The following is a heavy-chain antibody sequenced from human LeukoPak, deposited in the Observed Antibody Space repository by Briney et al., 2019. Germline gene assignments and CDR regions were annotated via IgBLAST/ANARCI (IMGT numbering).Heavy chain of an antibody. CDR2: ITSDGSGT. J-gene: IGHJ4*02. D-gene: IGHD4-11*01. V-gene: IGHV3-74*01. CDR3: ARAMTTITTELDY. CDR1: GFTFSTYW. Sequence: GGSLRLSCAASGFTFSTYWIHWVRQAPGKGLVWVSRITSDGSGTIYADSVKGRFTISRDNAKNTLYLQMNSLRAEDTAVYYCARAMTTITTELDYWGQGILVTVSS.